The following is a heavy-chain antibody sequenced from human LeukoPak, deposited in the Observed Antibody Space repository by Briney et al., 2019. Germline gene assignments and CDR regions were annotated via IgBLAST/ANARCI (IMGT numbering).Heavy chain of an antibody. CDR2: IISSSDI. J-gene: IGHJ4*02. D-gene: IGHD5-24*01. V-gene: IGHV3-21*01. CDR3: ARVGRGWLQLDSLEY. Sequence: RGSLTLSCAASGFTLSTHTMIWVRPGPGRGLEWVPCIISSSDIYYADSVKGRFTISRDSAKNSLYLQMNSLTAEDTAVYYCARVGRGWLQLDSLEYWGLGTLVTVSS. CDR1: GFTLSTHT.